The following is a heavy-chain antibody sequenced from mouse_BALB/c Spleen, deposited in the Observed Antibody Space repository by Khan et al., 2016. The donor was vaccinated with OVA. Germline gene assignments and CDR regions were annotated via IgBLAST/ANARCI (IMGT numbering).Heavy chain of an antibody. CDR2: ISYSGNT. CDR3: ARVYGGYFDY. CDR1: GYSITSDYA. V-gene: IGHV3-2*02. Sequence: EVQLQESGPGLVKPSQSLSLTCTVTGYSITSDYAWNWIRQFPGNKLEWMGFISYSGNTNYNPSLKSRISITRDTSKNQFYLQLNSVTTEDTATXYCARVYGGYFDYWGQGTTLTVSS. D-gene: IGHD1-1*01. J-gene: IGHJ2*01.